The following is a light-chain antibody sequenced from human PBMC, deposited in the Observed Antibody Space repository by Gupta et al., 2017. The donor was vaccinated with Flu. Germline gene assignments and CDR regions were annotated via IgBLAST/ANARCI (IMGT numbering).Light chain of an antibody. CDR1: NSNIGTNY. Sequence: QSVLTPPPSASGPPGPPVTISCSRANSNIGTNYVYWYLQVPGTAPKLLIYKNDERPSGVPDRFSGSKSGASASLAISGLRSEDEADYFCAAWDSSLNGHYVFGTGTKVTVL. J-gene: IGLJ1*01. V-gene: IGLV1-47*01. CDR2: KND. CDR3: AAWDSSLNGHYV.